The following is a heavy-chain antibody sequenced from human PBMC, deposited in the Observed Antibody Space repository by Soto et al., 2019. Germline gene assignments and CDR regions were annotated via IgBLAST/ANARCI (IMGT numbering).Heavy chain of an antibody. CDR3: ARGRSNDFGSSPQPKFEP. V-gene: IGHV3-13*01. CDR2: IGTLFDT. J-gene: IGHJ5*02. D-gene: IGHD3-10*01. CDR1: GFTFSTYD. Sequence: PGGSLRLSCVASGFTFSTYDMHLVRQVTGKGLEWVSAIGTLFDTYYAGSVKGRFTVSRENAKNSLFLQMNSLRAGDTAIYYCARGRSNDFGSSPQPKFEPWGQGTLVTVSS.